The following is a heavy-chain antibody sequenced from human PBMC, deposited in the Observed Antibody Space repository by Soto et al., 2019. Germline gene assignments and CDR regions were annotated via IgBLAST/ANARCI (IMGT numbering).Heavy chain of an antibody. J-gene: IGHJ4*02. V-gene: IGHV3-23*01. CDR3: AKWAVGFDY. Sequence: EVQLLESGGGLVQPGGSLRLSCAASGFTFSSYAMSWVRQAPGKGLEWVSTIIGRGGSTYYADSVRGRFTISRDNSKNTLYLQMNSLRAEDTAIYYCAKWAVGFDYWGQGTLVTVSS. CDR2: IIGRGGST. CDR1: GFTFSSYA.